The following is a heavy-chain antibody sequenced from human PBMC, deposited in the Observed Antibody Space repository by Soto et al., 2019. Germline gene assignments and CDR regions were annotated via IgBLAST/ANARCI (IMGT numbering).Heavy chain of an antibody. CDR1: GYTLTELS. Sequence: ASVKVSCKVSGYTLTELSMHWVRQAPGKGLEWMGGFDPEDGETIYAQKFQGRVTMTEDTSTDTAYMELSSLRSEDTAVYYCATAVVVVPAAQVVYFDYWGQGTLVTVSS. J-gene: IGHJ4*02. CDR3: ATAVVVVPAAQVVYFDY. CDR2: FDPEDGET. D-gene: IGHD2-2*01. V-gene: IGHV1-24*01.